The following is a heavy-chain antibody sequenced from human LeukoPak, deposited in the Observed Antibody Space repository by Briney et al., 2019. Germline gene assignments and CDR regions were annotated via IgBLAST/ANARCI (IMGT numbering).Heavy chain of an antibody. V-gene: IGHV1-18*01. CDR1: GYTFTSYG. CDR3: ARADDFWSGYYSYFDY. CDR2: ISAYNGNT. J-gene: IGHJ4*02. D-gene: IGHD3-3*01. Sequence: ASVKVSCKASGYTFTSYGISWVRQAPGQGLEWMGWISAYNGNTNYAQKLQGRVTMTTDTSTSTAYMELRSLRSDDTAVYYCARADDFWSGYYSYFDYWGQGTLVTVSS.